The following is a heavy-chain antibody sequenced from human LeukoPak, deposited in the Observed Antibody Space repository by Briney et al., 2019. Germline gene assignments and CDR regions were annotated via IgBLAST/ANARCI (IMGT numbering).Heavy chain of an antibody. Sequence: GASVKVSCKASGYTFTSYDINWVRQATGQGLEWMGWMNPNSGNTGYAQKFQGRVTITRNTSISTAYMELSSLRSEDTAVYYCARGPRHYASTSYYRFDPWGQGTLVTVSS. V-gene: IGHV1-8*03. CDR1: GYTFTSYD. J-gene: IGHJ5*02. CDR3: ARGPRHYASTSYYRFDP. CDR2: MNPNSGNT. D-gene: IGHD2-2*02.